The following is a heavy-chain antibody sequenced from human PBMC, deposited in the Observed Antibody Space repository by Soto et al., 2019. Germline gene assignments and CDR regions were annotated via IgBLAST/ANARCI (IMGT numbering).Heavy chain of an antibody. Sequence: EVQLVESGGGLVQPGGSLRLSCAASGFTFSSYDMHWVRQATGKGLEWVSAIGTAGDTYYPDSVKGRFTISRENAKNSLYLQMNSLRAGDTAVYYCARARHSGSWDYWGQGTLVTVSS. CDR1: GFTFSSYD. V-gene: IGHV3-13*04. J-gene: IGHJ4*02. CDR2: IGTAGDT. CDR3: ARARHSGSWDY. D-gene: IGHD6-13*01.